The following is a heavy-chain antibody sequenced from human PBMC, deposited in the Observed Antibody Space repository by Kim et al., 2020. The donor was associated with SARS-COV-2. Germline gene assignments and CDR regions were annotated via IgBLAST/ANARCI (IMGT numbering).Heavy chain of an antibody. CDR3: ARSLYCSSTSCFYGMDV. CDR2: ISTSVSTI. V-gene: IGHV3-48*03. Sequence: GGSLRLSCAASGFTFSTYEMNWVRQAPGKGLEWISYISTSVSTIYYADSVKGRFTISRDNAKSSLSLQMNSLRAEDTAVYYCARSLYCSSTSCFYGMDVWGQGTTVTVSS. J-gene: IGHJ6*02. D-gene: IGHD2-2*01. CDR1: GFTFSTYE.